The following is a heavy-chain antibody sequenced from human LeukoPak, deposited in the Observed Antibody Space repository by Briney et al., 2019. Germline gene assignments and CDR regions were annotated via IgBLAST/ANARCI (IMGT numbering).Heavy chain of an antibody. V-gene: IGHV4-39*01. D-gene: IGHD4-17*01. Sequence: SETLSLTCTVSGGSISSSSYYWGWIRQPPGKGLEWIGSIYYSGSTYYNPSPKSRVTISVDTSKNQFSLKLSSVTAADTAVYYCARLYGDYVSYYYYMDVWGKGTTVTISS. CDR2: IYYSGST. CDR1: GGSISSSSYY. CDR3: ARLYGDYVSYYYYMDV. J-gene: IGHJ6*03.